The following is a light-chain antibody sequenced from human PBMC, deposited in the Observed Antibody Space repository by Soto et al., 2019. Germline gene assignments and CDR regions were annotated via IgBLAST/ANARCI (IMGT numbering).Light chain of an antibody. V-gene: IGKV3-20*01. J-gene: IGKJ1*01. CDR1: QSVSSN. CDR3: HQYGISPPT. Sequence: EIVLTQSPGTLSLSPGERANLSCRASQSVSSNLAWYQQKTGQAPRLLISGASNRATGTPDRFSGSGSGTDFTLTITSLEPEDFSVFYCHQYGISPPTFGQGTKVDIK. CDR2: GAS.